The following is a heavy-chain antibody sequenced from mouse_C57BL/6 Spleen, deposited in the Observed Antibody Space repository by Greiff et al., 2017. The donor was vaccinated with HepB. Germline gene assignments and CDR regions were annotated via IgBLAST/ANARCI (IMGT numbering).Heavy chain of an antibody. Sequence: QVQLQESGAELVKPGASVKLSCKASGYTFTSYWMHWVKQRPGQGLEWIGMIHPNSGSTNYNEKFKGKATLTVDKSSSTAYMQLSSLTSEDSAVYYCAREGEPYFDYWGQGTTLTVSS. CDR3: AREGEPYFDY. V-gene: IGHV1-64*01. CDR2: IHPNSGST. CDR1: GYTFTSYW. J-gene: IGHJ2*01.